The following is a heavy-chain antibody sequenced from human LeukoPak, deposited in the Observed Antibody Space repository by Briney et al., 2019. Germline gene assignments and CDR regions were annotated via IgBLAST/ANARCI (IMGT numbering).Heavy chain of an antibody. Sequence: GGSLRLSCAASGFTFSSYSMHWVRQAPGKGLEWVSYISSSGSTIYYADSVKGRFTISRDNAKNSLYLQMNSLRAEDTAVYYCARVDSWAAAGLYWGQGTLVTVSS. CDR2: ISSSGSTI. CDR3: ARVDSWAAAGLY. CDR1: GFTFSSYS. J-gene: IGHJ4*02. D-gene: IGHD6-13*01. V-gene: IGHV3-48*04.